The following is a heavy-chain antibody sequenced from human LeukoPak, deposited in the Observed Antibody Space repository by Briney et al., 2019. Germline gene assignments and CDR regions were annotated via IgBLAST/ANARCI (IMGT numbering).Heavy chain of an antibody. CDR1: GFTFSSYS. J-gene: IGHJ6*02. Sequence: GGSLRLSCAASGFTFSSYSMNWVRQAPGKGLEWVSSISSSSSYIYYADSVKGRFTISRDNAKNSLYLQMNSLRAEDTAVYYCARDSRKVVPAAIITGSYYGMDVWGQGTTVTVSS. D-gene: IGHD2-2*02. CDR2: ISSSSSYI. V-gene: IGHV3-21*01. CDR3: ARDSRKVVPAAIITGSYYGMDV.